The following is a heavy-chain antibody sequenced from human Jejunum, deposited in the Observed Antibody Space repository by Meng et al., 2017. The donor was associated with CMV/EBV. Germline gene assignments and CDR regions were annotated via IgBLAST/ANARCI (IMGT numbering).Heavy chain of an antibody. J-gene: IGHJ4*02. CDR3: ANVRLGY. D-gene: IGHD1-26*01. V-gene: IGHV3-74*01. CDR2: INGDGSRT. CDR1: GFTFSDYW. Sequence: LRLSCEASGFTFSDYWIHWVRQPPGKGLVRVSSINGDGSRTSYADSVKGRFSISRDNAKNTVYVQMNSLRAKDTAVYYCANVRLGYWGQGTLVTVSS.